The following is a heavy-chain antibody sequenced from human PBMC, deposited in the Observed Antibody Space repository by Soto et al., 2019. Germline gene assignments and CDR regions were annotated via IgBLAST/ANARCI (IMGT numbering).Heavy chain of an antibody. CDR1: GGSISSFY. D-gene: IGHD2-15*01. V-gene: IGHV4-59*08. Sequence: SETLSLTCTVSGGSISSFYWSWIRQPPGKELEWIGHAYYSGNNNYNPSLKSRVTISVDTSKNQFSLNLSSVTAADTAVYYCARQLGFCSSGSCNPWFGPWGQGTLVTVSS. CDR2: AYYSGNN. CDR3: ARQLGFCSSGSCNPWFGP. J-gene: IGHJ5*02.